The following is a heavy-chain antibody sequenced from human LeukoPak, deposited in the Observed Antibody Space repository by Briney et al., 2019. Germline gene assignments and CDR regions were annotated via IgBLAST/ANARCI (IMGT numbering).Heavy chain of an antibody. CDR1: GYTFTGYY. CDR3: ARGPYYYDSSGYYYYAFDI. Sequence: ASVKVSCKASGYTFTGYYMHWVRQAPGQGLEWMGWINPNSGGTNYAQKFQGRVTMTRDTSISTAYMELSRLRSDGTAVYYCARGPYYYDSSGYYYYAFDIWGQGTMVTVSS. V-gene: IGHV1-2*02. CDR2: INPNSGGT. J-gene: IGHJ3*02. D-gene: IGHD3-22*01.